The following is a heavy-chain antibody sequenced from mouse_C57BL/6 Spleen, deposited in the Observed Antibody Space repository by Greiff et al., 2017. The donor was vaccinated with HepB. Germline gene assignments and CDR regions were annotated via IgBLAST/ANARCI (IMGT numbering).Heavy chain of an antibody. D-gene: IGHD2-1*01. CDR2: IYPGDGDT. J-gene: IGHJ2*01. CDR1: GYAFSSYW. Sequence: QVQLQQSGAELVKPGASVKISCKASGYAFSSYWMNWVKQRPGKGLEWIGQIYPGDGDTNYNGKFKGKATLTADKSSSTAYMQLSSLTSEDSAVYVCARCGNYVSDYFDYWGQGTTLTVSS. V-gene: IGHV1-80*01. CDR3: ARCGNYVSDYFDY.